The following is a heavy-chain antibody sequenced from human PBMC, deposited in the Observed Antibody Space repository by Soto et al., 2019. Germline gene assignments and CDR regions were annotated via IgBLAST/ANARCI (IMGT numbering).Heavy chain of an antibody. Sequence: TLSLTCAVSVGSISSGGYSWSCIRQPPEKGLEWIGYIYHSGSTYYNPSLKSRVTISVDRSKNQFSLKLSSVTAADTAVYYCARVGCSSTSCYWANWFDPWGHGTLVTVPS. CDR2: IYHSGST. CDR3: ARVGCSSTSCYWANWFDP. J-gene: IGHJ5*02. CDR1: VGSISSGGYS. V-gene: IGHV4-30-2*01. D-gene: IGHD2-2*01.